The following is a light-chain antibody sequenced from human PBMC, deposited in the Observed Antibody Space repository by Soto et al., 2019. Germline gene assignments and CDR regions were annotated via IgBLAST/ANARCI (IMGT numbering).Light chain of an antibody. CDR1: QSISNR. CDR3: QHYNNWLGT. J-gene: IGKJ4*01. CDR2: DAS. Sequence: DIQMTQSPSTLSASVGDRVTITCRASQSISNRLAWYQQKPGKAPKVLIYDASSLESGVPSRFSGSGSGTEFILTISSLQPDDFASYCCQHYNNWLGTFGGGTKVDI. V-gene: IGKV1-5*01.